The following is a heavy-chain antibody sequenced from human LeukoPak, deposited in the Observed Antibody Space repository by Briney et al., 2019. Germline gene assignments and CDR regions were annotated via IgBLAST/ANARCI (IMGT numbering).Heavy chain of an antibody. CDR2: INPSNGDT. Sequence: GASVKVSCEASGYTFTTYYIHWVRQAPGQGLEWMGIINPSNGDTTYAQKFQGRVTMTRDTSTTTVYMESTSLRSEDTAVYYCARVNGGWYYFDYWGQGTLVTVSS. D-gene: IGHD6-19*01. J-gene: IGHJ4*02. CDR3: ARVNGGWYYFDY. CDR1: GYTFTTYY. V-gene: IGHV1-46*01.